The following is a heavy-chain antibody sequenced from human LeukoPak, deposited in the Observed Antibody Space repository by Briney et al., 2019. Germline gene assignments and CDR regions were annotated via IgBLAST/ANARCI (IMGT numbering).Heavy chain of an antibody. CDR1: GASIDTYNW. D-gene: IGHD5-18*01. CDR2: IKPDGSET. Sequence: ETLSLTCAVSGASIDTYNWWTWVRQAPGKGLEWVATIKPDGSETFYVDSVKGRFTVSRDNAKNSLYLQMSSLRAEDTAVYHCARNLVHLWNVFDFWGLGTMVTVSS. V-gene: IGHV3-7*01. CDR3: ARNLVHLWNVFDF. J-gene: IGHJ3*01.